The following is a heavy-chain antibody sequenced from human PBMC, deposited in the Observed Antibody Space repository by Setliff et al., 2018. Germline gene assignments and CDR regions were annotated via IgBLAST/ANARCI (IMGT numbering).Heavy chain of an antibody. CDR1: GGPVTRTTTF. D-gene: IGHD5-12*01. CDR3: ARLGYRGDLDY. J-gene: IGHJ4*02. CDR2: TYDSGST. Sequence: PSETLSLTCTVSGGPVTRTTTFWGWVRQTPGKGLEWIGSTYDSGSTYYNPSLKSRVSISVDTSKNQFSLKLSSVTAADAAVYYCARLGYRGDLDYWGQGTLVTVSS. V-gene: IGHV4-39*01.